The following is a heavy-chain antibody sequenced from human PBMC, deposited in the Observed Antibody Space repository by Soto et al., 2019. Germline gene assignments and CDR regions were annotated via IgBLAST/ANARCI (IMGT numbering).Heavy chain of an antibody. CDR1: GYTFTSYD. CDR2: MNPNSGNT. J-gene: IGHJ5*02. Sequence: QVQLVQSGAEVKKPGASVKVSCKASGYTFTSYDINWVRQATGQGLEWMGWMNPNSGNTGYAQKFQGRVTMTRNTSKSTAYMELSSLRSKDTAVYYCARVRPRREWQRFDPWGQGTLVTVSS. D-gene: IGHD3-3*01. V-gene: IGHV1-8*01. CDR3: ARVRPRREWQRFDP.